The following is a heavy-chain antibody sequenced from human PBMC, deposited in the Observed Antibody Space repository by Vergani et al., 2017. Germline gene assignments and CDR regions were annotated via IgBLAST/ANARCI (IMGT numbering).Heavy chain of an antibody. CDR1: GDSISRYY. CDR2: IYYSGST. J-gene: IGHJ4*02. D-gene: IGHD6-19*01. V-gene: IGHV4-59*12. Sequence: QVQLQESGPGLVKPSQTLSLTCTVSGDSISRYYWSWIRQPPGKGLKWIGNIYYSGSTNYNPSLKSRVTISVDTSKNQFSLKLSSVTAADTAVYYCAVAGTLFDYWGQGTLVTVSS. CDR3: AVAGTLFDY.